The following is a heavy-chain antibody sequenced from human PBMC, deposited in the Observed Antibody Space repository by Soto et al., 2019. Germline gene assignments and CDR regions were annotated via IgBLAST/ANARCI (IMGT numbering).Heavy chain of an antibody. CDR2: ISVYNGNT. D-gene: IGHD3-3*01. CDR3: ARRSVDYDFWSGYYRSEENWFDP. V-gene: IGHV1-18*01. CDR1: GYTFTSYG. Sequence: EASVKVSCKASGYTFTSYGISWVRQAPGQGLEWMGWISVYNGNTNYAQKLQGRVTMTTDTSTSTAYMELRSLRSDDTAVYYCARRSVDYDFWSGYYRSEENWFDPWGQGTLVTVSS. J-gene: IGHJ5*02.